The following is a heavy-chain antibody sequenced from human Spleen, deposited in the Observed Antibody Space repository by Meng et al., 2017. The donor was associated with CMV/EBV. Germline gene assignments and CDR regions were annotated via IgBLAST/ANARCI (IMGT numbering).Heavy chain of an antibody. J-gene: IGHJ6*02. D-gene: IGHD2-2*02. Sequence: ASVKVSCKASGYTFTSYYMHWVRQAPGQGLEWMGIINPSGGSTSYAQKFQGRVTMTRDTSTSTVYMELSSLRSEDTAVYYCARDSLVVVPAATPAYGMDVWGQGTMVTVSS. CDR2: INPSGGST. CDR3: ARDSLVVVPAATPAYGMDV. CDR1: GYTFTSYY. V-gene: IGHV1-46*01.